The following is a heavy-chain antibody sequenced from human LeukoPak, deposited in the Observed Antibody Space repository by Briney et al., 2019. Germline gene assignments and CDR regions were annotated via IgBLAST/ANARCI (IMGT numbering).Heavy chain of an antibody. CDR1: GGTFSSYA. D-gene: IGHD1-7*01. CDR3: ARLITGTTPIDY. V-gene: IGHV1-69*04. J-gene: IGHJ4*02. CDR2: IIPILGIA. Sequence: GASVKVSCKASGGTFSSYAISWVRQAPGQGLEWMGRIIPILGIANYAQKFQGRVMITADKSTSTAYMELSSLRSEDTAVYYCARLITGTTPIDYWGQGTLVTVSS.